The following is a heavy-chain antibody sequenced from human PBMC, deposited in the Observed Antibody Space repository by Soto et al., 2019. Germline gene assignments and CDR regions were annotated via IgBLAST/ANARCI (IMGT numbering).Heavy chain of an antibody. CDR2: ISGSGGST. J-gene: IGHJ4*02. CDR3: AKPMYYYDSSGYYKPFDY. D-gene: IGHD3-22*01. CDR1: GFTFSSYA. Sequence: EVQLLESGGGLVQPGGSLRLSCAASGFTFSSYAMSWVRQAPGKGLEWVSAISGSGGSTYYADSVKGRFTISRDNSKNTLYLQMNSLRAEDTAVYYCAKPMYYYDSSGYYKPFDYWGQGTLVTVSS. V-gene: IGHV3-23*01.